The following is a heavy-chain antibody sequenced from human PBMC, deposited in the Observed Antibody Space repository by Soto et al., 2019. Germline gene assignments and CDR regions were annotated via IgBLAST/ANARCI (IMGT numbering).Heavy chain of an antibody. D-gene: IGHD2-2*03. Sequence: GGSLRLSCAASGFTFSSYAMSWVRQAPGKGLEWVSDISASGDFTFYADSVKGRFTISRDNSKNTLYLQMNSLRADDTAVYFCAKEDGYCSSSSCPFGLDVWGQGTTVTVSS. CDR3: AKEDGYCSSSSCPFGLDV. CDR2: ISASGDFT. V-gene: IGHV3-23*01. J-gene: IGHJ6*02. CDR1: GFTFSSYA.